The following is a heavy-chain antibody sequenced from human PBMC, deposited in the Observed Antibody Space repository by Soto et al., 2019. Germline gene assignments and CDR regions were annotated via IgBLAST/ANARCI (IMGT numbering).Heavy chain of an antibody. J-gene: IGHJ5*02. D-gene: IGHD3-3*01. CDR2: IYYSGST. CDR3: AREDSTADDFWSGWNWFDP. V-gene: IGHV4-59*01. Sequence: SETLSLTCTVSGGSISSYYWSWIRQPPGKGLEWIGYIYYSGSTNYNPSLKSRVTISVDTSKNQFSLKLSSVTAADTAVYYCAREDSTADDFWSGWNWFDPWGQGTLVTVSS. CDR1: GGSISSYY.